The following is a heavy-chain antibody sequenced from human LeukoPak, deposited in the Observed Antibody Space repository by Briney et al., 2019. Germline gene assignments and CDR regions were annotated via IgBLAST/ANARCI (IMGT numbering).Heavy chain of an antibody. CDR1: GGSISSRSYY. V-gene: IGHV4-61*02. J-gene: IGHJ3*02. CDR3: ARSHKRYRGSSWYGAFDI. Sequence: SETLSLTCTVSGGSISSRSYYWTWIRQPAGKGLEWIGRLYTSGSTSYNPSLNSRVTISVDTSKNQFSLKLSSVTAADTAVYFCARSHKRYRGSSWYGAFDIWGQGTMVTVSS. D-gene: IGHD6-13*01. CDR2: LYTSGST.